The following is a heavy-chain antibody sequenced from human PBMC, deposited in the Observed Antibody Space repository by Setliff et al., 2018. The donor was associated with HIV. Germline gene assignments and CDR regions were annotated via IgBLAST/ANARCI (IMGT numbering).Heavy chain of an antibody. J-gene: IGHJ6*03. CDR1: GYPLTDFS. CDR3: ATFRRGSGRYYYYMDV. V-gene: IGHV1-24*01. D-gene: IGHD3-10*01. Sequence: ASVKVSCKVSGYPLTDFSIHWVRQAPGKGLEWMGGFDPEDGETIYAQKFQGRVTMTGDTSTNTAYMELSSLRSEDTALYYCATFRRGSGRYYYYMDVWGKGTTVTVSS. CDR2: FDPEDGET.